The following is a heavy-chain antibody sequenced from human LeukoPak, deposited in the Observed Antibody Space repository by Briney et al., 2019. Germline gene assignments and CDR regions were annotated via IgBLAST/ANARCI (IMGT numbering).Heavy chain of an antibody. J-gene: IGHJ3*02. CDR3: ARIVGATSRGAFDI. CDR2: IYTSGST. D-gene: IGHD1-26*01. Sequence: KPSETLSLTCTVSGGSISSYYWSWIRHPAGKGLEWIGRIYTSGSTNYNPSLKSRVTMSVDTSKNQFSLKLSSVTAADTAVYYCARIVGATSRGAFDIWGQGTMVTVSS. V-gene: IGHV4-4*07. CDR1: GGSISSYY.